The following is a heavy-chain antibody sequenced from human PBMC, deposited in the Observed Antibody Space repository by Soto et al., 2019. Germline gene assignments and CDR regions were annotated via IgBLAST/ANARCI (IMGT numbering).Heavy chain of an antibody. CDR1: GGSISSSSYY. J-gene: IGHJ4*02. Sequence: SETLSLTCTVSGGSISSSSYYWGWIRQPPGKGLEWIGSIYYSGSTYYNPSLKSRVTISVDTSKNQFSLKLSSVTAADTAVYYCARNILWFGDFDYWGQGTLVTVSS. V-gene: IGHV4-39*01. CDR3: ARNILWFGDFDY. CDR2: IYYSGST. D-gene: IGHD3-10*01.